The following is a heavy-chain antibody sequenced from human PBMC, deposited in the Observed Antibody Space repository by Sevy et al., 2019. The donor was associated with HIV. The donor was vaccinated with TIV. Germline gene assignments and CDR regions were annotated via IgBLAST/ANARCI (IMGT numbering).Heavy chain of an antibody. CDR2: IYYSGST. V-gene: IGHV4-59*01. Sequence: SETLSLTSTVSGGSISSYYWSWIRQPPGKGLEWIGYIYYSGSTNYNPSLKSRVTISVDTSKNQFSLKLSSVTAADTAVYYCARGRSAYGDYELVDYWGQGTLVTVSS. J-gene: IGHJ4*02. CDR1: GGSISSYY. D-gene: IGHD4-17*01. CDR3: ARGRSAYGDYELVDY.